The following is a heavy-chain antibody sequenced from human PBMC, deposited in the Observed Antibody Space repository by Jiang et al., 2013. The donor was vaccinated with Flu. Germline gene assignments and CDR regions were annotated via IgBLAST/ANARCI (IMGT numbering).Heavy chain of an antibody. V-gene: IGHV4-31*03. Sequence: GPGLVKPSQTLSLTCTVSGASISTGSYYWSWIRQHPGKGLEWIGYIYYTGSTYYNPSLKSRVSMSVDTSNSQFSLNLSSLTAADTAVYYCARGSVDMSTVAYYFDFWGQGT. J-gene: IGHJ4*02. CDR2: IYYTGST. D-gene: IGHD5-24*01. CDR1: GASISTGSYY. CDR3: ARGSVDMSTVAYYFDF.